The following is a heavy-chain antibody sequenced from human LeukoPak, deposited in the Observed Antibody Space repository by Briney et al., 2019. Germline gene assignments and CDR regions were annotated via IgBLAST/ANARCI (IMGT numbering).Heavy chain of an antibody. CDR2: ISSDGSNK. V-gene: IGHV3-30*04. Sequence: GGSLRLSCAASGFTFSSYAMHWVRQAPGKGLEWMAVISSDGSNKYYADSVKGRFTISRDNSKNTLYLQMNSLRDEDTAMYYCARNHYDSSGYYFPLGYWGQGTLVTVSS. J-gene: IGHJ4*02. CDR3: ARNHYDSSGYYFPLGY. D-gene: IGHD3-22*01. CDR1: GFTFSSYA.